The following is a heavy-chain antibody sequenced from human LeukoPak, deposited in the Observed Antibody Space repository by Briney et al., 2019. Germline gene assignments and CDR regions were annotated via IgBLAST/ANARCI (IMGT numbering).Heavy chain of an antibody. D-gene: IGHD2-2*01. CDR2: INHSGST. V-gene: IGHV4-34*01. CDR3: ARVYCSSTSCWTDP. J-gene: IGHJ5*02. Sequence: SETLSLTCAVYGGSFSGYYWSWIRQPPGKGLEWIGKINHSGSTNYNPSLKSRVTISVDTSKNQFSLKLSSVTAADTAVYYCARVYCSSTSCWTDPWGQGTLVTVSS. CDR1: GGSFSGYY.